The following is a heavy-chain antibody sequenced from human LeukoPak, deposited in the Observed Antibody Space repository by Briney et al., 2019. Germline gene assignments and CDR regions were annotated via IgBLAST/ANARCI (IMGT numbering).Heavy chain of an antibody. D-gene: IGHD6-13*01. V-gene: IGHV1-2*02. J-gene: IGHJ4*02. CDR3: ARVDYTRRDSSSWFSYYFDY. Sequence: ASVKVSCKASGYTFTGYYMHWVRQAPGQGLEWMGWINPNSGGTNYAQKFQGRVTMTRDTSISTAYVELSRLRSDDTAVYYCARVDYTRRDSSSWFSYYFDYWGQGTLVTVSS. CDR1: GYTFTGYY. CDR2: INPNSGGT.